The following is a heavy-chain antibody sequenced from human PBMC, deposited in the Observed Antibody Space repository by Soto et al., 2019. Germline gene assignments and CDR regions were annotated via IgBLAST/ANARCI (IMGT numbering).Heavy chain of an antibody. CDR2: ISGSGDRT. Sequence: GGSLRLSCAASGFTFSNYAIRWLRQPPGKGLEWVSAISGSGDRTYYADSVKGRFTISRDNSKNTLYLQMNSLRAEDSAVYYCVKERSGHSYADSWGQGTLVTVS. CDR1: GFTFSNYA. V-gene: IGHV3-23*01. CDR3: VKERSGHSYADS. D-gene: IGHD5-18*01. J-gene: IGHJ4*02.